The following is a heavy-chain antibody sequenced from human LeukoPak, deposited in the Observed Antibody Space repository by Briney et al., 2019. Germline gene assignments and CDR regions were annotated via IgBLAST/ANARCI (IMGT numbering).Heavy chain of an antibody. J-gene: IGHJ4*02. D-gene: IGHD3-16*01. CDR2: IKDDGSEI. CDR3: VRRGNRWGDY. CDR1: GFTFSDCW. V-gene: IGHV3-7*01. Sequence: PGGSLRLSCEASGFTFSDCWMSWIRQTPGKGLEWVANIKDDGSEIYYVDSVKRRFTISRDNAKNSLYLQMNSLRAEDTAVYYCVRRGNRWGDYWGQGTLVTVSS.